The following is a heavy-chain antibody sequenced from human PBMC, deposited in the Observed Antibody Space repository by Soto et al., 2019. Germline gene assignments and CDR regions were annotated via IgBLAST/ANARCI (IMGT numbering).Heavy chain of an antibody. Sequence: EVQLVESGGGLVKPGGSLRLSCAASGFTFSSYSMNWVRQAPGKGLDWVSSISSSSNYIYYADSVKGRFTISRDNAKNSLYLQMNSRRAEDTAVYYCARGGSLVGPWGQGTLVTVSS. CDR1: GFTFSSYS. J-gene: IGHJ5*02. CDR3: ARGGSLVGP. CDR2: ISSSSNYI. V-gene: IGHV3-21*01. D-gene: IGHD2-8*02.